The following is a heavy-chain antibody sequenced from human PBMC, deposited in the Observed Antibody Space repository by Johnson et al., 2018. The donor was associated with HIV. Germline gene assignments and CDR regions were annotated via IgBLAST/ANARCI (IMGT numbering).Heavy chain of an antibody. CDR2: ISYHGSDT. D-gene: IGHD2-21*02. V-gene: IGHV3-30*04. CDR1: GFTFSSYA. CDR3: VRDDYAFHI. Sequence: QVQLVESGGGVVQPGRSLRLSCAASGFTFSSYAMHWVRQAPGKGLEWVTLISYHGSDTYYADSVQGRFTISRDNSRNMVYLEMKSLRADDTAVYYCVRDDYAFHIWGQGTMVTVSS. J-gene: IGHJ3*02.